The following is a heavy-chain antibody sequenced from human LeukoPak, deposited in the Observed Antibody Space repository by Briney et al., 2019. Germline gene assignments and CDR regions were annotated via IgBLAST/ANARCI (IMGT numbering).Heavy chain of an antibody. Sequence: SETLSLTCTVSGGSISSSSYYWGWIRQPPGKGLEWLGSIYYSGSTYYNPSLKSRVTISVDTSKNQFSLKLSSVTAADTAVYYCARQVRYSSSRPDYWGQGTLVTVSS. J-gene: IGHJ4*02. CDR1: GGSISSSSYY. CDR2: IYYSGST. D-gene: IGHD6-13*01. CDR3: ARQVRYSSSRPDY. V-gene: IGHV4-39*01.